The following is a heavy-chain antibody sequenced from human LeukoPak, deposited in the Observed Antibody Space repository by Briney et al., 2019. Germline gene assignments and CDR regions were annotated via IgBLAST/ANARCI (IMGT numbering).Heavy chain of an antibody. J-gene: IGHJ4*02. Sequence: ASVKVSCKASGGTFSSYAISWVRQAPGQGLEWMGRIIPILGIANYAQKFQGRVTITADKSTSTAYMELSSLRSEDTAVYYCARGKQDLAFDYWGQGTLVTVSS. CDR3: ARGKQDLAFDY. CDR1: GGTFSSYA. CDR2: IIPILGIA. V-gene: IGHV1-69*04. D-gene: IGHD1/OR15-1a*01.